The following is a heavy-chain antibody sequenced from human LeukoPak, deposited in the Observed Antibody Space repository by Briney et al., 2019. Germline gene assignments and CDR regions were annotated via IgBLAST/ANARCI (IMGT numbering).Heavy chain of an antibody. CDR3: AKSTSRAAAGTIDY. J-gene: IGHJ4*02. CDR2: ISYEGSNK. V-gene: IGHV3-30*18. D-gene: IGHD6-13*01. Sequence: GGSLRLSCAASGFTFTNSALSWVRQAPGKGLEWVAVISYEGSNKYYADSVKGRFTISRDNSKNTLYLQMNSLRAEDTAVYYCAKSTSRAAAGTIDYWGQGTLVTVSS. CDR1: GFTFTNSA.